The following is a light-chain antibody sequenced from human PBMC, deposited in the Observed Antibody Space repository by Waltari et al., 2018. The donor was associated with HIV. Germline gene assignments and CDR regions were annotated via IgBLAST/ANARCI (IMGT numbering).Light chain of an antibody. V-gene: IGLV2-14*03. CDR2: GVS. CDR3: SSYTRSSTLGV. Sequence: QSALTQPASVSGSPGQSITISCSGNSRDVGGYNHVTWYQQHPGTAPKLMIFGVSNRPSGVSNRFSGSKSGNTASLTISGLQAEDEADYYCSSYTRSSTLGVFGTGTKVTVL. J-gene: IGLJ1*01. CDR1: SRDVGGYNH.